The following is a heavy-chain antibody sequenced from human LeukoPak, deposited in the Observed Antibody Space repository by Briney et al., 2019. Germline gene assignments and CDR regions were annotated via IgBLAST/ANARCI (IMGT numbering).Heavy chain of an antibody. CDR3: ARDVSGYGRGY. V-gene: IGHV3-66*01. J-gene: IGHJ4*02. D-gene: IGHD5-12*01. Sequence: GGSLRLSCAATGFTDSSNYMSWVRQAPGKGLEWVSVIYSGGSTYYADSVKGGFTISRDNSKNTLYLQMNSLRAEDTAVYYCARDVSGYGRGYWGQGTLVTVSS. CDR1: GFTDSSNY. CDR2: IYSGGST.